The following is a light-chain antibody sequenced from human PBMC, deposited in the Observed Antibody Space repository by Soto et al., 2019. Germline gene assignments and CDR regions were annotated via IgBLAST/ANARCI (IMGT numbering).Light chain of an antibody. CDR3: LQYYNFSWT. CDR2: AAS. CDR1: QDIRNT. V-gene: IGKV1-6*01. J-gene: IGKJ1*01. Sequence: AIQMTQSPSSLSASVGDRVTISCRASQDIRNTVAWYQEKPGEAPKLLIFAASNRQRGVPSRFSGSGSVTDYTLDITGLQPEDFATYYCLQYYNFSWTFGQGTKVEV.